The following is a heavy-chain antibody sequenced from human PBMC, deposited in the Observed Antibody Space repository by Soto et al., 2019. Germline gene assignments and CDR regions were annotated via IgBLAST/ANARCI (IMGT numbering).Heavy chain of an antibody. Sequence: QVQLVESGGGVVQPGRSLRLSCAASGFTFSSYGMHWVRQAPGKGLEWEAVISYDESNKYYADSVKGRFTISRDNSKNTLYLQMNSLRAEDTAVYYCTKGVVVITSYFQHWGQGTLVTVSS. CDR2: ISYDESNK. CDR1: GFTFSSYG. J-gene: IGHJ1*01. V-gene: IGHV3-30*18. CDR3: TKGVVVITSYFQH. D-gene: IGHD3-22*01.